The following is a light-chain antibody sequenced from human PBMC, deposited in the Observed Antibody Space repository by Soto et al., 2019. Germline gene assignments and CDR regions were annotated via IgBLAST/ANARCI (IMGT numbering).Light chain of an antibody. V-gene: IGKV3-15*01. J-gene: IGKJ1*01. CDR1: QSVSSN. CDR2: GAS. CDR3: QPYNNWPWT. Sequence: EIVRTQSPATLSVSPGERATLSCRASQSVSSNLAWYQQKPGQAPRLLIYGASTRATGIPARFSGSGSGTEFTLTISSLQSEDFAVYYCQPYNNWPWTFGQGTKVDI.